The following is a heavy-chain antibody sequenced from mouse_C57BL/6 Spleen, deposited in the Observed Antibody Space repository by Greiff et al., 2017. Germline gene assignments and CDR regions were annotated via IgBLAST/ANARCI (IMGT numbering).Heavy chain of an antibody. Sequence: EVMLVESGEGLVKPGGSLKLSCAASGFTFSSYAMSWVRQTPEKRLEWVAYISSGGDYIYYADTVKGRFTISRDNARNTLYLQMSSLKSEDTAMYYCTRDPPYGNYWYFDVWGTGTTVTVSS. V-gene: IGHV5-9-1*02. CDR3: TRDPPYGNYWYFDV. D-gene: IGHD2-1*01. CDR2: ISSGGDYI. J-gene: IGHJ1*03. CDR1: GFTFSSYA.